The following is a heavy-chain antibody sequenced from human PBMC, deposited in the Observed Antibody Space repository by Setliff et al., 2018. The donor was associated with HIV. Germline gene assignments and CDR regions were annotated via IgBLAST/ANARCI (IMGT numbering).Heavy chain of an antibody. D-gene: IGHD6-13*01. CDR3: VRGLAAAGGYAMDV. CDR2: INIDGGSK. V-gene: IGHV3-74*01. CDR1: GFTFRSYW. J-gene: IGHJ6*02. Sequence: HPGGSLRLSCAASGFTFRSYWMYWVRQPPGKGLVWVSRINIDGGSKNYADSAKGRFTISRDNAKNTLHLQMNSLRAEDTAVYYCVRGLAAAGGYAMDVWGQGTTVTVSS.